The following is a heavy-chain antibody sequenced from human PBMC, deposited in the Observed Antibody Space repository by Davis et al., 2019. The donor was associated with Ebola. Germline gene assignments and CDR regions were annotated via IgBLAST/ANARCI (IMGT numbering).Heavy chain of an antibody. V-gene: IGHV3-21*01. Sequence: GESLKISCAAFGFTFSSYSMNWVRQAPGKGLEWVSSISSSSSYIYYADSVKGRFTISRDNAKNSLYLQMNSLRAEDTAVYYCARDPKYSGSYYAYWGQGTLVTVSS. J-gene: IGHJ4*02. D-gene: IGHD1-26*01. CDR1: GFTFSSYS. CDR3: ARDPKYSGSYYAY. CDR2: ISSSSSYI.